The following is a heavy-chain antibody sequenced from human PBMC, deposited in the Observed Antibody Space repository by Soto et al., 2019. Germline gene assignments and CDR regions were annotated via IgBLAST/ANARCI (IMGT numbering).Heavy chain of an antibody. CDR3: ARMYGDYYYYGMDV. CDR1: GGSLISSSYY. Sequence: SETLSLTCTVSGGSLISSSYYWGWIRQPPGKGLEWIGSIYYSGSTYYNPSLKSRVTISVDTSKNQFSLKLSSVTAADTAVYYCARMYGDYYYYGMDVWGQGTTVTVYS. D-gene: IGHD4-17*01. J-gene: IGHJ6*02. CDR2: IYYSGST. V-gene: IGHV4-39*01.